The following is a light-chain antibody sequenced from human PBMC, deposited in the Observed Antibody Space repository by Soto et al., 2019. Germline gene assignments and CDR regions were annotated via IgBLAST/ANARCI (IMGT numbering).Light chain of an antibody. CDR1: QSVGSN. V-gene: IGKV3-15*01. Sequence: EIVLTQSPGTLSLSPGERATLSCRASQSVGSNLAWYQQKPGQAPRLLMYGASTRASGIPARFSGSESGTEFTLTISSLQSEDFEVYYCQQYDNWRLSFGGGTKVEIX. J-gene: IGKJ4*01. CDR2: GAS. CDR3: QQYDNWRLS.